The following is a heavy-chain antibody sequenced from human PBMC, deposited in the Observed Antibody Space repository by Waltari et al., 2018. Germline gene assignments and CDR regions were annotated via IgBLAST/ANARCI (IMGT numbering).Heavy chain of an antibody. V-gene: IGHV3-53*01. Sequence: EVQLVESGGGLIQPGFTVSSNYMSWVRQAPGKGLEWGSVIYSGGSTYYADSVKGRFTISRDNFKNTLYLQMNSLRAEDTAVYYCASRGLCGGDCYSVAFDIWGQGTMVTVSS. J-gene: IGHJ3*02. D-gene: IGHD2-21*02. CDR1: FTVSSNY. CDR2: IYSGGST. CDR3: ASRGLCGGDCYSVAFDI.